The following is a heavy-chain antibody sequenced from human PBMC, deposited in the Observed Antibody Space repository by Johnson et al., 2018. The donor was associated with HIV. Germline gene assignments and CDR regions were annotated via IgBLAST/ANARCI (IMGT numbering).Heavy chain of an antibody. V-gene: IGHV3-66*01. CDR2: IYSGGST. J-gene: IGHJ3*02. CDR3: AREMAWEDAFDI. CDR1: GFTFDDYG. Sequence: EVQLVESGGGVVRPGGSLRLSCAASGFTFDDYGMSWVRQVPGKGLEWVSVIYSGGSTYYADSVKGRFTISRDNSKNTLYLQMNSLRAEDTAVYYCAREMAWEDAFDIWGQGTMVTVSS. D-gene: IGHD5-24*01.